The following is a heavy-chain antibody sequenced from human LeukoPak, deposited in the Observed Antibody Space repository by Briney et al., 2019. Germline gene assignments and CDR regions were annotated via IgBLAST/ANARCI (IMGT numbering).Heavy chain of an antibody. CDR3: AKDAAPCIHGDCPVFPAY. CDR2: IRYDGSNK. CDR1: GFTFSSYG. D-gene: IGHD2-21*02. V-gene: IGHV3-30*02. Sequence: GGSLRLSCAASGFTFSSYGMHWVRQAPGKGLEWVAFIRYDGSNKYYADSVKGRFTISRDNSKNTLYLQMNSLRAEDTAVYYCAKDAAPCIHGDCPVFPAYWGQGTLVTVYS. J-gene: IGHJ4*02.